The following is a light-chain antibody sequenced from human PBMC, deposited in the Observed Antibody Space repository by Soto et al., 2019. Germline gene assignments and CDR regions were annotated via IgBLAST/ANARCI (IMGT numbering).Light chain of an antibody. CDR2: GAS. CDR1: QSVSSDY. J-gene: IGKJ1*01. CDR3: QQYGSSPWT. Sequence: VVLTQSPGTLSLSPGEIATLSFRASQSVSSDYLAWYLQKPGQAPRLLIYGASSRATGIPDRFSGSGSGTDFTLTISRLEPEDFAVYYCQQYGSSPWTFGQGTKVDIK. V-gene: IGKV3-20*01.